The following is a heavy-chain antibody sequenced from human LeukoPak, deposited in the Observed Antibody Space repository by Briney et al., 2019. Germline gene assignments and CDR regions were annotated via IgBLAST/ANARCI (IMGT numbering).Heavy chain of an antibody. V-gene: IGHV1-2*06. CDR3: AREDNLGSGSSPNDY. CDR1: GYTFTGYY. CDR2: INPNSGGT. Sequence: GASVEVSCKASGYTFTGYYMDWVRQAPGQGLEWMGRINPNSGGTNYAQKFQGRVTMTRDTSISTAYMELSRLRSDDTAVYYCAREDNLGSGSSPNDYWGQGTLVTVSS. J-gene: IGHJ4*02. D-gene: IGHD6-19*01.